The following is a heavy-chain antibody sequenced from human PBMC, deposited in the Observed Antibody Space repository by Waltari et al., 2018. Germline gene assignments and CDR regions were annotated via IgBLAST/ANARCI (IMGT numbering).Heavy chain of an antibody. CDR2: INHSGST. CDR1: GGSFSGYY. D-gene: IGHD6-13*01. Sequence: QVQLQQWGAGLLKPSETLSLTCAVYGGSFSGYYWRWIRQPPGKGLEWIGEINHSGSTNYNPSLKSRVTISVDTSKNQFSLKLSSVTAADTAVYYCARQKIAAAGIGYYYYYYGMDVWGQGTTVTVSS. V-gene: IGHV4-34*01. CDR3: ARQKIAAAGIGYYYYYYGMDV. J-gene: IGHJ6*02.